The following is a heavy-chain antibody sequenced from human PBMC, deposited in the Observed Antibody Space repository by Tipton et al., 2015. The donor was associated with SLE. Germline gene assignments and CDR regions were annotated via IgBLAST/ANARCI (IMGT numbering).Heavy chain of an antibody. Sequence: TLSLTCTVSGGSIRSSRHFWGWIRQPPGKGLEWIGVLYYSGNTYYNPSLKSPVTLSIDTSKSQFSLKMRSVTAADTAVYFCARGYCSDGVCYGFGFFDYWGQGTLVTVSS. V-gene: IGHV4-39*07. CDR1: GGSIRSSRHF. D-gene: IGHD2-8*01. CDR2: LYYSGNT. CDR3: ARGYCSDGVCYGFGFFDY. J-gene: IGHJ4*02.